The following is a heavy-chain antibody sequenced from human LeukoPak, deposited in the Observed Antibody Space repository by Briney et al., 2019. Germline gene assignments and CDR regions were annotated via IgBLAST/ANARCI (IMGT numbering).Heavy chain of an antibody. Sequence: SETLSLTCAVYGGSFSGYYWSWISQPPGKGLEWIGEINHSGSTNYNPSLTSRVTISVDTSQNQFSLKLSSVTAADTAVYYCARGGKGYGGNLVYFDYWGQGTLVTVSS. D-gene: IGHD4-23*01. V-gene: IGHV4-34*01. CDR3: ARGGKGYGGNLVYFDY. J-gene: IGHJ4*02. CDR2: INHSGST. CDR1: GGSFSGYY.